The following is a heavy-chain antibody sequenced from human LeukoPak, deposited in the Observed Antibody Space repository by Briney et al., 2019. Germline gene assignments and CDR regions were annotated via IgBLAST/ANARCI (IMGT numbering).Heavy chain of an antibody. CDR2: PYSGGRT. CDR1: GFTVSSIY. V-gene: IGHV3-53*01. CDR3: ARLYDGGDYFDY. Sequence: GGSLRLSCAASGFTVSSIYMSWVRQAPGKGLEWVSLPYSGGRTYYTDSAKGRFTISRDNSKNTLYLQMNSLRAEDMAVYYCARLYDGGDYFDYWGQGTLVTVSS. D-gene: IGHD3-16*01. J-gene: IGHJ4*02.